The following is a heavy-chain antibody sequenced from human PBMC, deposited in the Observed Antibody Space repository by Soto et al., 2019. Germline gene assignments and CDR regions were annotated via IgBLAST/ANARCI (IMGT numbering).Heavy chain of an antibody. CDR1: GFTFSSYA. J-gene: IGHJ3*02. Sequence: GESLKISCAASGFTFSSYALHWVRQAPGKGLEWVAVISYDGSNKYYADSVKGRFTISRDNSKNTLYLQMNSLRAEDTAVYYCARDSGSWTVTDAFDIWGQGTMVTVSS. CDR3: ARDSGSWTVTDAFDI. D-gene: IGHD4-17*01. V-gene: IGHV3-30*04. CDR2: ISYDGSNK.